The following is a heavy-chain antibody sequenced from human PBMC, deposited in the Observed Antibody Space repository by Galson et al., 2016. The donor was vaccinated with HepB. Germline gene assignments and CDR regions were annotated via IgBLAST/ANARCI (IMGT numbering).Heavy chain of an antibody. CDR3: ARGGYEFQPPLTFDY. CDR1: GFTVSRKY. V-gene: IGHV3-53*01. Sequence: SLRLSCAASGFTVSRKYMSWVRQAPGKGLEWVSVIYGGGSTYYADSVKARFTISRDNSKNTLYLQMNSLRAEDTAVDYCARGGYEFQPPLTFDYWGQGTLVTVSS. CDR2: IYGGGST. D-gene: IGHD5-12*01. J-gene: IGHJ4*02.